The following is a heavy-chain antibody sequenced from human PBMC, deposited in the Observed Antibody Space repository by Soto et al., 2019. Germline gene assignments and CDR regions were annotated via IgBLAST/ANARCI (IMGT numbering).Heavy chain of an antibody. CDR2: IYYSGST. J-gene: IGHJ4*02. D-gene: IGHD3-10*01. CDR1: GGSVSSGXXY. V-gene: IGHV4-61*01. Sequence: ETLSLTCTVSGGSVSSGXXYWSWIRQPPGKGLEWIGYIYYSGSTNYSPSLKSRVTISVDTSKNQFSLKLSSVTAADTAVYYCARERYGASYFDYWGQGTLVTVSS. CDR3: ARERYGASYFDY.